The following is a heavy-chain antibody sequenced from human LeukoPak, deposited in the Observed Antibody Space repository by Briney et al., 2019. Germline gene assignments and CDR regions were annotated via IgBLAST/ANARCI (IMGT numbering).Heavy chain of an antibody. V-gene: IGHV3-9*01. CDR1: GFTFGDYA. J-gene: IGHJ4*02. CDR2: ICWNSGSI. Sequence: GGSLRLSCAVSGFTFGDYAMHWVRQAPGKGLEWVSGICWNSGSIGYADSVKGRFTISRDNAKNSLYLQMNSLRAEDTALYYCAKGYCSSTSCYDDYWGQGTLVTVSS. CDR3: AKGYCSSTSCYDDY. D-gene: IGHD2-2*01.